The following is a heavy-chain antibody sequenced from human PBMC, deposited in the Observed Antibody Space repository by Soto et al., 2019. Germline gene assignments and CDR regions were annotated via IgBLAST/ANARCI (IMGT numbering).Heavy chain of an antibody. CDR2: IDPKNGGT. CDR3: GRDDYGIFPY. Sequence: ASVKVSCKASGYSISAYYIHWVRQAPGQGLEWMGWIDPKNGGTVSAQRFQGRLTMTRDTSISTVYMDLSGLTSDDTALYYCGRDDYGIFPYWGQGSLVTVSS. J-gene: IGHJ4*02. CDR1: GYSISAYY. V-gene: IGHV1-2*02. D-gene: IGHD3-10*01.